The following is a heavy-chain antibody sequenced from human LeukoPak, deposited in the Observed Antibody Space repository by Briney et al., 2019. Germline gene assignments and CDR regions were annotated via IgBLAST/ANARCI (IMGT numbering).Heavy chain of an antibody. CDR2: IIWVVVST. D-gene: IGHD3-22*01. Sequence: LTGGSLRLSCAASGFTFDDYAMHWVRQAPGKVLKWVSLIIWVVVSTYYADSVKGRFTISRDNSKNTLYLQMNSLRAEDTAVYYCAKDQYYYDSSGYYYGMNWFDPWGQGTLVTVSS. V-gene: IGHV3-43D*03. J-gene: IGHJ5*02. CDR1: GFTFDDYA. CDR3: AKDQYYYDSSGYYYGMNWFDP.